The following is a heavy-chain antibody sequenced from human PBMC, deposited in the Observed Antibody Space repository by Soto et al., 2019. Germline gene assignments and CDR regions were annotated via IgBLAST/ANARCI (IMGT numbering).Heavy chain of an antibody. J-gene: IGHJ6*03. CDR3: ARHPNDFWSGYPNYYYYYYMDV. D-gene: IGHD3-3*01. Sequence: SETLSLTCTVSGGSISSYYWSWIRQPPGKGLEWIGYIYNSGRTNSNPSLKSRVTISVDTSKNQFSLKLSSVTAADTAVYYCARHPNDFWSGYPNYYYYYYMDVWGKGTTVTVSS. CDR1: GGSISSYY. CDR2: IYNSGRT. V-gene: IGHV4-59*08.